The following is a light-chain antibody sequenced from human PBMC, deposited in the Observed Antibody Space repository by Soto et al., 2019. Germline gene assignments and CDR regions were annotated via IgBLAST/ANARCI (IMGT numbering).Light chain of an antibody. V-gene: IGKV3-15*01. CDR1: QSVGSN. J-gene: IGKJ2*01. CDR2: GAS. Sequence: ELVLTQSPATLSVSPGERATLSCRASQSVGSNLAWYQQRPGQTPRLLIYGASTRATGIPARFSGSGSGTDFTLSISSLQSEEFAVYYCQQYNNGPFTFGQGTKLEIK. CDR3: QQYNNGPFT.